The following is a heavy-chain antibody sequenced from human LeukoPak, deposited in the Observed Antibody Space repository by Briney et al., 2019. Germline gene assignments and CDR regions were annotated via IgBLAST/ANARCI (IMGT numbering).Heavy chain of an antibody. CDR1: GGSISSYY. D-gene: IGHD3-22*01. V-gene: IGHV4-59*01. CDR3: ARGAYYYDSSGFYYNWFDP. Sequence: PSETLSLTCTVSGGSISSYYWSWIRQPPGKGLEWIGYIYYSGSTNYNPSLKSRVTISVDTSKNQFSLKLSSVTAADTAVYYCARGAYYYDSSGFYYNWFDPWGQGTLVTVSS. CDR2: IYYSGST. J-gene: IGHJ5*02.